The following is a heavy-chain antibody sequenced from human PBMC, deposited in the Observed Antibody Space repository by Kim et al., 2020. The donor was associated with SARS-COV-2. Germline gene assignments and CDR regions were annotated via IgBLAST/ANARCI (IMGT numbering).Heavy chain of an antibody. D-gene: IGHD3-22*01. CDR3: AKGSRSSGYYYDY. J-gene: IGHJ4*02. CDR2: IRGSGDST. CDR1: GFTFSNYA. Sequence: GGSLRLSCAASGFTFSNYAMNWVRQAPGKGLEWVSTIRGSGDSTYYADSVKGRFTISRDNSKNTLYLQMNSLRAEDTAVYYCAKGSRSSGYYYDYWGQGTLVTVSS. V-gene: IGHV3-23*01.